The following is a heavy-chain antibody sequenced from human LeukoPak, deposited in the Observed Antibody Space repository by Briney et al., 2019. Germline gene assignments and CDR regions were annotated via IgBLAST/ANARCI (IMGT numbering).Heavy chain of an antibody. CDR2: IKGDDSAR. Sequence: GGSLRLSCAASGFTVSSHYMTWVRQAPGKGLEWVANIKGDDSARHQADSVKGRFSISRDNAQNSVYLQMSSLRGEDTAVYYCARDVGGSLDYWGQGTLVTVSS. CDR1: GFTVSSHY. V-gene: IGHV3-7*01. D-gene: IGHD1-26*01. CDR3: ARDVGGSLDY. J-gene: IGHJ4*02.